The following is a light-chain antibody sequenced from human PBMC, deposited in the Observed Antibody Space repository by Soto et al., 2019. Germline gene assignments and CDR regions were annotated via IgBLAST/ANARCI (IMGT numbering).Light chain of an antibody. Sequence: EIVLTQSPAPPSLSSGGRAPLSFGASQSVDNNYLTWYQHKPGLAPRLLMYDVSSRATGVPDRFSGSGSGTAFTLTISRLEPEDSAVYYCQQYGDSTWTFGQGTKVDI. CDR3: QQYGDSTWT. CDR2: DVS. J-gene: IGKJ1*01. CDR1: QSVDNNY. V-gene: IGKV3D-20*01.